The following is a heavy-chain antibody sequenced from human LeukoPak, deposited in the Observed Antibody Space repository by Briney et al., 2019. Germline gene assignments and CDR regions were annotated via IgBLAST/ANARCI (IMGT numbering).Heavy chain of an antibody. J-gene: IGHJ4*02. D-gene: IGHD1-26*01. Sequence: SETLSLTCTVSGGSISSYYWSWIRQPPGKGLEWIGYIYYSGSTNYNPSLKSRVTISVDTSKNQFSLKLSSVTAADTAVYYCARGSWGLQIDYWGQGTLVTVSS. CDR3: ARGSWGLQIDY. CDR2: IYYSGST. V-gene: IGHV4-59*08. CDR1: GGSISSYY.